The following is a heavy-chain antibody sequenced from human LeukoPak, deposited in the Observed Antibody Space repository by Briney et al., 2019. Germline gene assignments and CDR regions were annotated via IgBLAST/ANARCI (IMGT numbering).Heavy chain of an antibody. V-gene: IGHV1-2*02. CDR1: GYTFTGYY. J-gene: IGHJ4*02. D-gene: IGHD2-8*01. Sequence: ASVKVSCKASGYTFTGYYMHWVRQVPGQGLEWMGWINPNSGGTNYAQKFQGRLTITRDTSIDTAYMDLSSLSSEDTAVYYCARGVPLGYCTYGVCYPPYYFDYWGQGTLVTVSS. CDR2: INPNSGGT. CDR3: ARGVPLGYCTYGVCYPPYYFDY.